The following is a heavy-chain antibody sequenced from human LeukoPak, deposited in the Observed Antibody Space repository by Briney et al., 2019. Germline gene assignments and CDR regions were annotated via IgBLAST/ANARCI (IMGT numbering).Heavy chain of an antibody. Sequence: PGGSLRLSCVASGFTFGKYWMSWVRQAPGKGLEWVANIKLDGSEKNYVDSVKGRFTISRDNTKNSLYLQMNSLRAEDTGLYYCAKDSAGTWPFFYYYPGMDVWGQGTTAIVSS. CDR3: AKDSAGTWPFFYYYPGMDV. J-gene: IGHJ6*02. D-gene: IGHD3-3*02. CDR2: IKLDGSEK. V-gene: IGHV3-7*01. CDR1: GFTFGKYW.